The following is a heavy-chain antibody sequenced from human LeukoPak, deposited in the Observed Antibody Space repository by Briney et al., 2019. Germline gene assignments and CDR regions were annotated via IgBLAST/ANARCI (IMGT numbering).Heavy chain of an antibody. Sequence: SETLSLTCTVSGGSIRSYHWSWIRQPAGKGLEWVGLIYTSGNTKYNSSLKSRVSMSVDTSKNQFSLKLRSVTAADTAVYFCASLGSGRFFDLWGRGTLVTVSP. V-gene: IGHV4-4*07. J-gene: IGHJ2*01. D-gene: IGHD3-16*01. CDR2: IYTSGNT. CDR1: GGSIRSYH. CDR3: ASLGSGRFFDL.